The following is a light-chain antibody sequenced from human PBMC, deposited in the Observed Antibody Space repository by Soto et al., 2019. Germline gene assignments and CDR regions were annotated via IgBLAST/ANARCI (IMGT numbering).Light chain of an antibody. CDR1: SSDAGSYNL. J-gene: IGLJ1*01. Sequence: QSALTQPASVSGSPGQSITISCSGTSSDAGSYNLVSWYQQHPGKAPKLIIYEGTKRPSGVSNRFSGSKPGNTASLTISGLQTEDEADYYCFSYAGSSTSFAFGTGTKVTVL. CDR3: FSYAGSSTSFA. CDR2: EGT. V-gene: IGLV2-23*01.